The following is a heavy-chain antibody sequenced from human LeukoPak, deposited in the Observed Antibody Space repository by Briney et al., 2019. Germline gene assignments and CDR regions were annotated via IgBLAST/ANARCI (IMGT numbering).Heavy chain of an antibody. D-gene: IGHD3-22*01. CDR1: GFTFSNYD. CDR2: IRYDGSKK. V-gene: IGHV3-30*02. Sequence: GGSLGLSCTASGFTFSNYDMHWVRQAPGKGLEWVAFIRYDGSKKYYADSVKGRFTISRDNSKNTLDLQMNSLRAEDTAVYYCAKDANQYYLDSSGYGDYWGQGILVTVSS. J-gene: IGHJ4*02. CDR3: AKDANQYYLDSSGYGDY.